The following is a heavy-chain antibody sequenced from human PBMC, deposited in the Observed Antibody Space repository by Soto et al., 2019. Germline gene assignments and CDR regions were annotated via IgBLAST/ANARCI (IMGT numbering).Heavy chain of an antibody. J-gene: IGHJ4*02. Sequence: GGSLRLSCAASGFTFSSYWMSWVRQAPGKGLEWVANIKQDGSEKYYVDSVKGRFTISRDNAKNSLYLQMNSLRAEDTAVYYCARDSRIWVPDYGDYMGFCDYWGQGTLVTVSS. V-gene: IGHV3-7*01. D-gene: IGHD4-17*01. CDR1: GFTFSSYW. CDR2: IKQDGSEK. CDR3: ARDSRIWVPDYGDYMGFCDY.